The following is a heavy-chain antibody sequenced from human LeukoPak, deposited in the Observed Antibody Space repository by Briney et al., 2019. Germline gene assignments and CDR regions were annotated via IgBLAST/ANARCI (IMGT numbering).Heavy chain of an antibody. CDR2: ISGSGDIT. D-gene: IGHD2-2*01. Sequence: GGSLRLSCAASGFTFSSYAMSWVRQAPGKGLEWVSAISGSGDITYYADSVKGRFTTSRDNSKNTLSLQMNSLRAEDTAVYYCAKGEVGYCSSISCYYVYWGQGSLVTVSS. CDR1: GFTFSSYA. V-gene: IGHV3-23*01. J-gene: IGHJ4*02. CDR3: AKGEVGYCSSISCYYVY.